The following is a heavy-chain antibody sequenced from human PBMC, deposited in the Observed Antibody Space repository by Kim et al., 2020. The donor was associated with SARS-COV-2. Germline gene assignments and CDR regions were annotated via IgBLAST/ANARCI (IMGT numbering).Heavy chain of an antibody. CDR1: GGSISSNY. V-gene: IGHV4-59*01. Sequence: SETLSLTCTVSGGSISSNYWTWIRQPPGKGLEWIGYIYYSGSTNYNPSLKSRVTISVDTSKNQFSLKLSSVTAADTAVYYCARFTVTIVPWYFDLWGRGSLVTVSS. D-gene: IGHD4-17*01. J-gene: IGHJ2*01. CDR2: IYYSGST. CDR3: ARFTVTIVPWYFDL.